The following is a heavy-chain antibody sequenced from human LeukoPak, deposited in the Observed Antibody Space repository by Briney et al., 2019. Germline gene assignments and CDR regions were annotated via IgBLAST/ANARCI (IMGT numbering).Heavy chain of an antibody. J-gene: IGHJ5*02. CDR1: GYSISSGSY. Sequence: SETLSLTCAVSGYSISSGSYWGWIRQPPGKGLECIGSIYHSGSTYYNPSLKSRVTISVDTSKNQFSLKLRSVTAADTAVYYCARAFHSSWYPNWFDPWGQGILVTVSS. V-gene: IGHV4-38-2*01. CDR3: ARAFHSSWYPNWFDP. D-gene: IGHD6-13*01. CDR2: IYHSGST.